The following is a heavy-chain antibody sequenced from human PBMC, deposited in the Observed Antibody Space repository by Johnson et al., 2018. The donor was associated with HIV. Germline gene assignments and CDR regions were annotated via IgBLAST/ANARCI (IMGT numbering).Heavy chain of an antibody. CDR1: GFTFSNHH. J-gene: IGHJ3*02. CDR3: AGDAPDSGSYQAFEI. Sequence: VQLVESGGGLVQPGGSLRLSCAVSGFTFSNHHMTWVRQAPGKGLEWVANINQDGSDKYSVDSVKGRFTISRDNSKNTLYLQMNSLRAEDTAVYYCAGDAPDSGSYQAFEIWGQGTRVTVSS. D-gene: IGHD1-26*01. V-gene: IGHV3-7*01. CDR2: INQDGSDK.